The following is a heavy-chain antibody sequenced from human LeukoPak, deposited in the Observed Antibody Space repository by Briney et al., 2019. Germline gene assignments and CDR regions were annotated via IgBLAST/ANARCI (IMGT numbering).Heavy chain of an antibody. Sequence: GGSLRLSCAASGFTFSSYGMHWVRQAPGKGLEWVAVIWYDGSNKYYADSVKGRFTISRDNSKNTLYLQMNSLRAEDTAVYYCARVLTFGGVIVIPPLPDYWGQGTLVTVSS. CDR3: ARVLTFGGVIVIPPLPDY. CDR1: GFTFSSYG. D-gene: IGHD3-16*02. J-gene: IGHJ4*02. V-gene: IGHV3-33*01. CDR2: IWYDGSNK.